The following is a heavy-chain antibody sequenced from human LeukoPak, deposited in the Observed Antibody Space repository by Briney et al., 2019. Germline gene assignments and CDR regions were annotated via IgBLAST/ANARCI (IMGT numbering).Heavy chain of an antibody. Sequence: AGGSLRLSCAASGFTFSSYAMSWVRQAPGKGLEWVLGISGSGGSTYYADPVKGRFTISRDNSKNTLYLQMNSLRAEDTAVYYCAKLRGWNYFDYWGQGTLVTVSS. V-gene: IGHV3-23*01. CDR3: AKLRGWNYFDY. CDR2: ISGSGGST. CDR1: GFTFSSYA. J-gene: IGHJ4*02. D-gene: IGHD6-19*01.